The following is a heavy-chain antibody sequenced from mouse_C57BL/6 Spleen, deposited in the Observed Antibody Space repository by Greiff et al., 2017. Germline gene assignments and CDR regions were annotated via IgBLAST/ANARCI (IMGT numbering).Heavy chain of an antibody. CDR3: ARPDSNYEETWFAY. CDR1: GFTFSSYT. V-gene: IGHV5-9*01. D-gene: IGHD2-5*01. CDR2: ISGGGGNT. Sequence: EVQGVESGGGLVKPGGSLKLSCAASGFTFSSYTMSWVRQTPEKRLEWVATISGGGGNTYYPDSVKGRFTISRDNAKNTRYLQMSSLRSEDTALYYCARPDSNYEETWFAYWGQGTLVTVSA. J-gene: IGHJ3*01.